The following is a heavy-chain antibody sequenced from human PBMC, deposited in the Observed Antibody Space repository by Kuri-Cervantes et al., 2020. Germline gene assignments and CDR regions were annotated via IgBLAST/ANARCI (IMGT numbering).Heavy chain of an antibody. CDR2: INHSGST. CDR1: GGSFSGYY. J-gene: IGHJ6*03. D-gene: IGHD3-3*01. Sequence: ESLKISCAVYGGSFSGYYWSWIRQPPGKGLEWIGEINHSGSTNYNPSLKSRVTISVDTSKNQFSLKLSSVTAADTAVYYCARGRLNYNFWSGLYYYYMDVWGKGTTVTVSS. V-gene: IGHV4-34*01. CDR3: ARGRLNYNFWSGLYYYYMDV.